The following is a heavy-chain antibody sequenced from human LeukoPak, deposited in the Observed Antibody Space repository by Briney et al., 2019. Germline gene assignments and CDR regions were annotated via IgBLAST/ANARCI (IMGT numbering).Heavy chain of an antibody. CDR2: ISYDGSNK. D-gene: IGHD1-7*01. V-gene: IGHV3-30-3*01. J-gene: IGHJ4*02. CDR3: ARTPIWAWNYFGAGGGFDY. CDR1: GFTFSSYA. Sequence: SGGSLRLSCAASGFTFSSYAVHWVRQAPGKGLEWVAVISYDGSNKYYADSVKGRFTISRDNSKNTLYLQMNSLRAEDTAVYYCARTPIWAWNYFGAGGGFDYWGQGTLVTVSS.